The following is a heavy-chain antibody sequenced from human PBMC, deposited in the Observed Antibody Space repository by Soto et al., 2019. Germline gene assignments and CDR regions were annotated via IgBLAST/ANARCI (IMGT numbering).Heavy chain of an antibody. Sequence: SVKVSCKASGGTFSSYAISWVRQAPGQGLEWMGGIIPIFGTANYAQKFQGRVTITADESTSTAYMELSSLRPEDTAVYYCARDRYSSTSCYFDYWGQGTLVTVSS. D-gene: IGHD2-2*01. CDR3: ARDRYSSTSCYFDY. V-gene: IGHV1-69*13. CDR1: GGTFSSYA. CDR2: IIPIFGTA. J-gene: IGHJ4*02.